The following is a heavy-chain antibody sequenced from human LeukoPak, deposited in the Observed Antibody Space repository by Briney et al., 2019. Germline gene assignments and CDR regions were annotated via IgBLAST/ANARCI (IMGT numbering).Heavy chain of an antibody. CDR2: ISYDGSNK. CDR3: ARANTVITGDAFDI. CDR1: GFTFSSYA. Sequence: AGGSLRLSCAASGFTFSSYAMHWVRQAPGKGLEWVAVISYDGSNKYYADSVKGRFTISRDNSKNTLYLQMNSLRAEDTAVYYCARANTVITGDAFDIWGQGTMVTVSS. D-gene: IGHD4-17*01. J-gene: IGHJ3*02. V-gene: IGHV3-30-3*01.